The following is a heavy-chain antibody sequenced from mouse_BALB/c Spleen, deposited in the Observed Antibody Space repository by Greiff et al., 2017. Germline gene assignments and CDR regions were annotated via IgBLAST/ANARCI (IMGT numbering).Heavy chain of an antibody. V-gene: IGHV1-4*02. CDR1: GYTFTSYT. D-gene: IGHD2-4*01. Sequence: QVQLQQSAAELARPGASVKMSCKASGYTFTSYTMHWVKQRPGQGLEWIGYINPSSGYTEYNQKFKDKTTLTADKSSSTAYMQLSSLTSEDSAVYYCARSELRPFGYWGQGTTLTVSS. CDR2: INPSSGYT. J-gene: IGHJ2*01. CDR3: ARSELRPFGY.